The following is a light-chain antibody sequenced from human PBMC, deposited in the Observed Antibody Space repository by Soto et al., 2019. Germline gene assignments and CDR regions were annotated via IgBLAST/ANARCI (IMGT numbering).Light chain of an antibody. Sequence: EIVLTQSTGTLSLSPGERATLSCRASQSVSSSYLAWYQQKPGQAPRLLIYGAVSRATGIPDRFSGSGSGTDFALTISRLEPEDFAVYYCQQYGSSPRLTFGGGTKVEIK. CDR2: GAV. CDR1: QSVSSSY. J-gene: IGKJ4*01. V-gene: IGKV3-20*01. CDR3: QQYGSSPRLT.